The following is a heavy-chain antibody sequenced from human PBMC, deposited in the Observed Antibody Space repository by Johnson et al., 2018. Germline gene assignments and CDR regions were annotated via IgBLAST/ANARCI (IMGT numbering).Heavy chain of an antibody. CDR3: ARDGDCSGGSCYFYYYGMDV. J-gene: IGHJ6*02. Sequence: QVQLVQSGGGVVQXGRSLRLSCAASGFTFSSYGMHWVRQAPGKGLEWVAVIWYDGSNKDYADSVKGRFTISRDISKNTLYLQMNSLRAEDTAVYCCARDGDCSGGSCYFYYYGMDVWGQGTTVTVSS. CDR2: IWYDGSNK. CDR1: GFTFSSYG. D-gene: IGHD2-15*01. V-gene: IGHV3-33*01.